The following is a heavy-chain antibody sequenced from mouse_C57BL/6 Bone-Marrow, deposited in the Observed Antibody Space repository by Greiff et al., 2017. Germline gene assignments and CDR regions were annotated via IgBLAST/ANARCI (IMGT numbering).Heavy chain of an antibody. CDR1: GFTFSDYY. Sequence: EVQRVESGGGLVQPGGSLKLSCAASGFTFSDYYMYWVRQTPEKRLEWVAYISNGGGSTYYPDTVKGRFTISRDNAKNTLYLQMSRLKSEDTAMYYCARDGYYVPFAYWGQGTLVTVSA. CDR2: ISNGGGST. CDR3: ARDGYYVPFAY. J-gene: IGHJ3*01. D-gene: IGHD2-3*01. V-gene: IGHV5-12*01.